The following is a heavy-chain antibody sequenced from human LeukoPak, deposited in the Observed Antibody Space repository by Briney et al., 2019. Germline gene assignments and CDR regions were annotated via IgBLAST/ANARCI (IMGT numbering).Heavy chain of an antibody. J-gene: IGHJ4*02. V-gene: IGHV3-23*01. D-gene: IGHD6-19*01. CDR3: ARVYHDSGCLIDY. CDR1: GFTFSSYA. CDR2: IKNNGATT. Sequence: GGSLRLSCAASGFTFSSYAMTWVRQAPGKGLEWVATIKNNGATTDYADSVKGRFTISRDNSKSTLFLQMSSLRAEDTAVYYCARVYHDSGCLIDYWGQGTLVTVSS.